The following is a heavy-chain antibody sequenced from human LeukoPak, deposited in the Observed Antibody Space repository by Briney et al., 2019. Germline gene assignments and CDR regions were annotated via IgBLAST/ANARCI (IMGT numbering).Heavy chain of an antibody. CDR3: AELGITMIGGV. J-gene: IGHJ6*04. CDR2: ISSSSSYI. Sequence: PGGSRRLAWQASGPTLGSFRMNWDRQVQGRGREWVSSISSSSSYIYYADSVKGRFTISRDNAKNSLYLQMNSLRAEDTAVYYCAELGITMIGGVWGKGTTVTISS. D-gene: IGHD3-10*02. V-gene: IGHV3-21*01. CDR1: GPTLGSFR.